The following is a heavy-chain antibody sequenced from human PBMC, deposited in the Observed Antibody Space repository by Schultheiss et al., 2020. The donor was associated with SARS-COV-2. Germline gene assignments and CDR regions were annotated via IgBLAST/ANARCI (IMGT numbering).Heavy chain of an antibody. D-gene: IGHD4-11*01. Sequence: GGSLRLSCAASGFTFSNSDMNWVHQAPGKGLEWVSAISGSGGSTYYADSVKGRFTISRDNSKNTLYLQMNSLRAEDTAVYYCAKLGAVTSYYFDYWGQGTLVTVSS. CDR2: ISGSGGST. CDR1: GFTFSNSD. CDR3: AKLGAVTSYYFDY. V-gene: IGHV3-23*01. J-gene: IGHJ4*02.